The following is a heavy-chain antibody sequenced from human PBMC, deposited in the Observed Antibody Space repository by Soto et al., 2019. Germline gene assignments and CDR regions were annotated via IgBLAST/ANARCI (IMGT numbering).Heavy chain of an antibody. CDR2: VSSSGNT. V-gene: IGHV4-4*07. J-gene: IGHJ6*02. Sequence: SETLSLTCTVSGDSLGNYYWFWIRQPAGKGLEWIGRVSSSGNTNANPTLNSRATMSIDTSKNQFSLRLRSVTAADTAVYYCARADYEILTGSYAMDVWGQGTTVTVSS. CDR1: GDSLGNYY. D-gene: IGHD3-9*01. CDR3: ARADYEILTGSYAMDV.